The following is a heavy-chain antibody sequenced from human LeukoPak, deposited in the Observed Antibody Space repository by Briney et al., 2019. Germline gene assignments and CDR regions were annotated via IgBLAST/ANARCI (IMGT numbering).Heavy chain of an antibody. J-gene: IGHJ6*02. Sequence: GGSLRLSCAVSGFTFSRYSMNWVRQAPGKGLEWVSSISSSSSYIYYADSVKGRFTISRDNAKNSLYLQMNSLRAEDTAVYYCARAHVVPAAIDYYYGMDVWGQGTTVTVSS. V-gene: IGHV3-21*01. CDR3: ARAHVVPAAIDYYYGMDV. CDR2: ISSSSSYI. CDR1: GFTFSRYS. D-gene: IGHD2-2*01.